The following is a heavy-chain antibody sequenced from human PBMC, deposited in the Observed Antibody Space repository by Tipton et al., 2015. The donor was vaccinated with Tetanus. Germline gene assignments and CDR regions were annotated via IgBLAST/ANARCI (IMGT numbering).Heavy chain of an antibody. Sequence: TLSLTCAVSGGSISSGGYSWSWIRQPPGKGLEWIGYIYHSGSTYYNPSLKSRVTISVDRSKNQFSLKLSSVTAADTAVYYCARAYFAGSASLRGWFDPWGQGTLVTVSS. CDR2: IYHSGST. CDR1: GGSISSGGYS. J-gene: IGHJ5*02. CDR3: ARAYFAGSASLRGWFDP. V-gene: IGHV4-30-2*01. D-gene: IGHD3-10*01.